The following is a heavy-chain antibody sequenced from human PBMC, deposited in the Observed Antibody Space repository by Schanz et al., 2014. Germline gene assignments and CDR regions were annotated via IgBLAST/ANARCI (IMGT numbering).Heavy chain of an antibody. Sequence: QVQLVESGGGVVQPGRSLRLSCAASGFMFSSYGMHWVRQAPGKGLEWVGDISYDGSKKSYADSVKGRFTISRDNSKNTMYLQMNSLSPEDTAVYDCARGGFGEVSYLGYWGQGTLVTVSS. J-gene: IGHJ4*02. CDR2: ISYDGSKK. D-gene: IGHD3-10*01. V-gene: IGHV3-30*03. CDR3: ARGGFGEVSYLGY. CDR1: GFMFSSYG.